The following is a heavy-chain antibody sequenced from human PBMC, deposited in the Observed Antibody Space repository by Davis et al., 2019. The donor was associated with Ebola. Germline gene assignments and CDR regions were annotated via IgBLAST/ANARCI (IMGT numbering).Heavy chain of an antibody. CDR1: GFTFRGFA. Sequence: GESPKTPRAAPGFTFRGFAMHLVRPASGEGPEWVGRIRRKANSYAKAYAASVKGRFTISRDDSKNSAYLQKNSLKTDDTAVYYCTSSTVTSDYWGQGTLVTVSS. D-gene: IGHD4-17*01. V-gene: IGHV3-73*01. CDR2: IRRKANSYAK. CDR3: TSSTVTSDY. J-gene: IGHJ4*02.